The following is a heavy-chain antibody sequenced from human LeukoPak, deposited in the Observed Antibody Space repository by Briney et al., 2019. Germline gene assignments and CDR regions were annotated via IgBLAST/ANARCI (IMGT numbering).Heavy chain of an antibody. D-gene: IGHD3-9*01. Sequence: ASVKVSCKASGYTFTSHGISWVRQAPGQGLEWMGWISTYNGNTNYAQKLQGRVSMTTDTSTSTAYMDMRSLRSDDTAVYYCARGPYYDILTGYYYYYYYMDVWGKGTTVTISS. CDR3: ARGPYYDILTGYYYYYYYMDV. CDR2: ISTYNGNT. J-gene: IGHJ6*03. CDR1: GYTFTSHG. V-gene: IGHV1-18*01.